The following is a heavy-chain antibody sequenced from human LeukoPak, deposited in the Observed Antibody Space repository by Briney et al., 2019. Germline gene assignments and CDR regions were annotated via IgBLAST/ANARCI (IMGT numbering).Heavy chain of an antibody. V-gene: IGHV1-69*13. J-gene: IGHJ6*04. CDR1: GGTFSSYA. D-gene: IGHD2-2*01. Sequence: GASVKVSCKASGGTFSSYAISWVRQAPGQGLEWMGGIIPIFVTANYAQKFQGRVTITADEYTSTAYMELSSRRSEDTAVYYCARAERKYCSSTSCSAPYYYYYYDMDVWGKGTTVTVSS. CDR3: ARAERKYCSSTSCSAPYYYYYYDMDV. CDR2: IIPIFVTA.